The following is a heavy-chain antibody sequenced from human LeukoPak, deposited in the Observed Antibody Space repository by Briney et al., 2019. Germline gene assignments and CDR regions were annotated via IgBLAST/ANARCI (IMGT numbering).Heavy chain of an antibody. CDR2: IRYDGSNK. J-gene: IGHJ3*02. CDR1: GFTFSTYG. CDR3: AKDLTYGEYAGGDAFDI. Sequence: GGSLRLSCAASGFTFSTYGMHWVRQAPGKGLEWLAFIRYDGSNKYYADSVKGRFTISRDNSKNTLYLQMNSLRAEDTAVYYCAKDLTYGEYAGGDAFDIWGQGTMVTVSS. D-gene: IGHD4-17*01. V-gene: IGHV3-30*02.